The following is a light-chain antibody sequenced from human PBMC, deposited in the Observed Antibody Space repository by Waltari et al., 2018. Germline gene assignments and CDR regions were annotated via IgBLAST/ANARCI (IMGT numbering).Light chain of an antibody. Sequence: ELVLTQSPATLSLSPGERATLSCRVSQSVSSNLAWYQHKPGQAPRLVIYDASQRAAGIPARFSGSGSGTDFSLTISSLEPEDFAVYYCQQRNNRVSFGGGTRVEIK. CDR2: DAS. J-gene: IGKJ4*01. V-gene: IGKV3-11*01. CDR1: QSVSSN. CDR3: QQRNNRVS.